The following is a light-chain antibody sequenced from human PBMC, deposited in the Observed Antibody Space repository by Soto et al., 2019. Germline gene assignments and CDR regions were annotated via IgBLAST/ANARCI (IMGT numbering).Light chain of an antibody. CDR3: SSYTDSSNYV. J-gene: IGLJ1*01. Sequence: QSVLTQPASVSGSPGQSITISCSGTTSYVGGYNLVSWYQQHTAKAPKLLIYEGTQRPSGVSSRFSGSKSGNTASLTISGLQAEDEADYYCSSYTDSSNYVFGTGTKSPS. V-gene: IGLV2-14*02. CDR2: EGT. CDR1: TSYVGGYNL.